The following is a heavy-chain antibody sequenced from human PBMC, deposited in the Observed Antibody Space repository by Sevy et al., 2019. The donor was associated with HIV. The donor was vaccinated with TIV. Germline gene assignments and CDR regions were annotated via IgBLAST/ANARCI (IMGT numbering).Heavy chain of an antibody. V-gene: IGHV1-46*01. Sequence: ASVKVSCKTSGDTFSTNYIHWVRQAPGQGLEWMGIINPTSGVTAYAQKFQGRVNMTRDTSTNTVYMDLSSLSSEDTAVYYCARDRMNVGYCSSTKCSRGIFDVWGQGATVTVSS. CDR2: INPTSGVT. D-gene: IGHD2-2*01. CDR1: GDTFSTNY. CDR3: ARDRMNVGYCSSTKCSRGIFDV. J-gene: IGHJ3*01.